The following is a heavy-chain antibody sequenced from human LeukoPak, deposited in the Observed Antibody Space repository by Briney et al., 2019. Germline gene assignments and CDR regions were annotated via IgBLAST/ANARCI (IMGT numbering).Heavy chain of an antibody. CDR1: GGSISSGDYY. CDR3: ARTNPTYYDFWSGYTDYYYYMDV. J-gene: IGHJ6*03. V-gene: IGHV4-30-4*08. D-gene: IGHD3-3*01. Sequence: SQTLSLTCTVSGGSISSGDYYWSWIRQPPGKGLEWIGYIYYSGSTYYNPSLKSRVTISVDTSKNQFSLKLSSVTAADTAVYYCARTNPTYYDFWSGYTDYYYYMDVWGKGTTVTVSS. CDR2: IYYSGST.